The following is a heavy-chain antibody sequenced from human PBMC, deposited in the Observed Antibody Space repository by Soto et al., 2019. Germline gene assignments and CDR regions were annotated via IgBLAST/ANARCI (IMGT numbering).Heavy chain of an antibody. CDR3: ARQITMVRGIDF. CDR2: IYFTENT. J-gene: IGHJ4*02. Sequence: QVQLLESGPGLVKASQTLSLTCSISGGSISSGGYYWSWVRQRPGNGLEWIGYIYFTENTYYNPSLKTRVTISAGTSKSQFSLRLSSVTAADAAVYYCARQITMVRGIDFWGPGISVSVSS. V-gene: IGHV4-31*03. CDR1: GGSISSGGYY. D-gene: IGHD3-10*01.